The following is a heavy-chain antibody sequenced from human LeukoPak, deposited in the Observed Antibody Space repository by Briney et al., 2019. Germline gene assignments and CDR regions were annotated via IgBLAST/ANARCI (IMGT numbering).Heavy chain of an antibody. V-gene: IGHV3-33*06. CDR1: GFTFSSYG. CDR3: ANIAAPPTYYYYYYMGV. D-gene: IGHD6-6*01. CDR2: IWYDGSIK. J-gene: IGHJ6*03. Sequence: QPGGSLRLSCAASGFTFSSYGMHWVRQAPGKGLEWVAVIWYDGSIKFYVDSVKGRFTISRDNSKNTLYLQMNSLRAEDTAVYYCANIAAPPTYYYYYYMGVWGKGTTVTVSS.